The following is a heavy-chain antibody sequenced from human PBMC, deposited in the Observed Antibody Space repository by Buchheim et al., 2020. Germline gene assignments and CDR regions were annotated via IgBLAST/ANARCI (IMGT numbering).Heavy chain of an antibody. Sequence: EVQLVGSGGGLVQPGGSPRLSCAASGFTFSNYGMTWVRQAPGKGLEWVASIKEDGSEKYYVDSVEGRFTISRDNAKKSLYLQMTSLRAEDTAVYYCARAVGGYYFDYWGQGIL. CDR1: GFTFSNYG. J-gene: IGHJ4*02. CDR2: IKEDGSEK. CDR3: ARAVGGYYFDY. V-gene: IGHV3-7*01. D-gene: IGHD3-16*01.